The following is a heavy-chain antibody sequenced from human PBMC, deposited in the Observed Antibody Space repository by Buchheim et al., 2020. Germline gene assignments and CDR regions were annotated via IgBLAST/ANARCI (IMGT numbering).Heavy chain of an antibody. V-gene: IGHV2-70*04. J-gene: IGHJ4*02. Sequence: QVTLKESGPALVKPTQTLTLTCTFSGFSLSTSGMRVSWIRQPPGKALEWLARIDWDDDKFYSTSLKTRLTISKDISKNQVFLTMTNMDPVDTATYYCARMGDYSNYFDYWGQGTL. D-gene: IGHD4-11*01. CDR2: IDWDDDK. CDR1: GFSLSTSGMR. CDR3: ARMGDYSNYFDY.